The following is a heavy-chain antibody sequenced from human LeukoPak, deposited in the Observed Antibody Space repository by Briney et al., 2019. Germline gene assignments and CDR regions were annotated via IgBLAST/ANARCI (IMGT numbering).Heavy chain of an antibody. CDR1: GYTFTGYY. D-gene: IGHD3-10*01. V-gene: IGHV1-2*02. CDR3: ARDPLYGSGSYFFDF. Sequence: GASVKVSCKASGYTFTGYYMHWVRQAPGQGLEWMGWTNPNSGGTNYAQKFQGRVTMTRDTSISTVYMELSRLRSDDTAVYYCARDPLYGSGSYFFDFWGQGTLVTVSS. CDR2: TNPNSGGT. J-gene: IGHJ4*02.